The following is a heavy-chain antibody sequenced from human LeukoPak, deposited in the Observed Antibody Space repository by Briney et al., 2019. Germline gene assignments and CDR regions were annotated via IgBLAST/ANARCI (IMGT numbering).Heavy chain of an antibody. CDR1: GYTFTAYY. CDR3: ASAQMKLATIG. J-gene: IGHJ4*01. Sequence: ATVKVSCKTSGYTFTAYYINWVRQSPGQGLEWLGWINPSRGDTNYAQNFQGRVTMTGDTSINTAYMELSSLTSDDTAVYYCASAQMKLATIGWGHGTLVAVSS. D-gene: IGHD5-24*01. V-gene: IGHV1-2*02. CDR2: INPSRGDT.